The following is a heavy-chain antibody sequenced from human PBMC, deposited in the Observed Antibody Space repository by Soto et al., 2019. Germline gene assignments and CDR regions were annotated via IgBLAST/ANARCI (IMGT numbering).Heavy chain of an antibody. Sequence: GASVKVSCKASGGTFSSYTISWVRQAPGQGLEWMGRIIPILGIANYAQKFQGRVTITADKSTSTAYMEPSSLRSEDTAVYYCAGLSGYSYGYDYWGQGTLVTVSS. D-gene: IGHD5-18*01. J-gene: IGHJ4*02. CDR3: AGLSGYSYGYDY. CDR1: GGTFSSYT. CDR2: IIPILGIA. V-gene: IGHV1-69*02.